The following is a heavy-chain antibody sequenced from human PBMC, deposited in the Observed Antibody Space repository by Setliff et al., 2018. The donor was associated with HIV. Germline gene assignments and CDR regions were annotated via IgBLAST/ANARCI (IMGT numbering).Heavy chain of an antibody. CDR2: IYDSGST. Sequence: SETLSLTCTVSGGSISNFLWSWIRQPPGKGLEWIGYIYDSGSTNYNPSLKSRVTISVDTSKNYFSLKLTSVTAADTAVYYCARSRPSLRAFDIWGQGTMVTV. CDR3: ARSRPSLRAFDI. V-gene: IGHV4-59*01. D-gene: IGHD4-17*01. J-gene: IGHJ3*02. CDR1: GGSISNFL.